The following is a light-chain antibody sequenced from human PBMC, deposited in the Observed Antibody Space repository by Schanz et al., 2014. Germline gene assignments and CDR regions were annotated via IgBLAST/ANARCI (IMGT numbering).Light chain of an antibody. CDR3: QQYNGY. CDR1: QGLGTW. CDR2: AAS. V-gene: IGKV1D-16*01. J-gene: IGKJ2*01. Sequence: DIQMTQSPSAMSASVGDRVTITCRASQGLGTWVAWYQQKPGKAPKLLIYAASNLQSGVPSRFSGSGSGTDFPLTISSLQPDDFATYYCQQYNGYFGQGTKLEIK.